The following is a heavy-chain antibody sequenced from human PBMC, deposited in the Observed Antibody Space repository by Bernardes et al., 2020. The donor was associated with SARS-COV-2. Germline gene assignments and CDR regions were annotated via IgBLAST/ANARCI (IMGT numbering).Heavy chain of an antibody. J-gene: IGHJ4*01. CDR3: ARDGRIAVPGTDYFDF. Sequence: SETLSLTCAVSDDAISSGSFYWSLLLQPAGKGLEWVGRISASGSTNYNPSLKSRVTMSVDTSKNQFSLKLTSVTAADTAVYYCARDGRIAVPGTDYFDFGGHGILVTVSS. CDR1: DDAISSGSFY. CDR2: ISASGST. V-gene: IGHV4-61*02. D-gene: IGHD6-19*01.